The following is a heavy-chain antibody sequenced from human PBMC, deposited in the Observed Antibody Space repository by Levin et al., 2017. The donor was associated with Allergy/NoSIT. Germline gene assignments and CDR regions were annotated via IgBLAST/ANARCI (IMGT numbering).Heavy chain of an antibody. CDR2: VNCNSGDT. J-gene: IGHJ4*02. V-gene: IGHV1-2*02. D-gene: IGHD4-17*01. CDR3: ARNDYGDYVQNFDY. CDR1: GYTFTDYY. Sequence: ASVKVSCKAAGYTFTDYYMHWVRQAPGQGLEWMGWVNCNSGDTHYAQKLQGRVTMTRDTSITTGYIDLSSLRSDDTALYYCARNDYGDYVQNFDYWGQGTLVSVSS.